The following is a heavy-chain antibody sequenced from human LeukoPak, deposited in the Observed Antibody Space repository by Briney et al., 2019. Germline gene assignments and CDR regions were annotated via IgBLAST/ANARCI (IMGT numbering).Heavy chain of an antibody. V-gene: IGHV3-30*02. Sequence: GSLRLSCAASGFTFSSYGMHWVRQAPGKGLEWVAFIRYDGSNKYYADSVKGRFTISRENSKNSLYLQMNSLRAEDTAVYYCARGTAAAGRIFFDYWGQGTLVTVSS. CDR2: IRYDGSNK. CDR1: GFTFSSYG. CDR3: ARGTAAAGRIFFDY. D-gene: IGHD6-13*01. J-gene: IGHJ4*02.